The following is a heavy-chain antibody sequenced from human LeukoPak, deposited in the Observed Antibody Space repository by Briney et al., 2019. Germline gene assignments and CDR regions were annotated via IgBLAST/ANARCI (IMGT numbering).Heavy chain of an antibody. D-gene: IGHD3-3*01. Sequence: ASVKVSCKASGYTFTGYYMHWXXQAPGQGLEWMGWINPNSGGTNYAQKFQGRVTMTRDTSISTAYMELSRLRSDDTAVYYCARVKVWSGYPVDYWGQGTLVTVSS. CDR2: INPNSGGT. J-gene: IGHJ4*02. V-gene: IGHV1-2*02. CDR3: ARVKVWSGYPVDY. CDR1: GYTFTGYY.